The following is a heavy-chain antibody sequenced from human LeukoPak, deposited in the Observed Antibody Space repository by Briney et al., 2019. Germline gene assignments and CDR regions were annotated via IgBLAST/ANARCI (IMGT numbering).Heavy chain of an antibody. D-gene: IGHD3-3*01. CDR3: ARDLTAHYDFWSGRSFDY. J-gene: IGHJ4*02. V-gene: IGHV3-23*01. Sequence: GGSLRLSCAASGFTFSSYAMSWVRQAPGKGLEWVSAISGSGGSTYYADSVKGRFTISRDNAKNSLYLQMNSLRAEDTAVYYCARDLTAHYDFWSGRSFDYWGQGTLVTVSS. CDR2: ISGSGGST. CDR1: GFTFSSYA.